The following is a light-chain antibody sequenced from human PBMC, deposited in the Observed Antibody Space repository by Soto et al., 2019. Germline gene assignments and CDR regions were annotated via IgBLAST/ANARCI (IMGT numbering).Light chain of an antibody. CDR2: EFS. CDR1: NSHDRGYNY. CDR3: SSYASSRTRG. V-gene: IGLV2-14*01. J-gene: IGLJ1*01. Sequence: QPVPTHPAPRSGSPGPSDTISCTKTNSHDRGYNYVSWYQQHPGKAPTLMIYEFSYRPSGGSNRFSGSKYGNTAPLPHSELQAEDEADYYYSSYASSRTRGFGGGSKVTVL.